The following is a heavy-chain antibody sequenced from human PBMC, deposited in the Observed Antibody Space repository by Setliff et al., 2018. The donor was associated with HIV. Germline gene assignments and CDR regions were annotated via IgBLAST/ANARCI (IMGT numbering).Heavy chain of an antibody. CDR2: ISYTGIT. CDR3: ARLRQWLAFFDS. J-gene: IGHJ4*02. V-gene: IGHV4-39*01. Sequence: SETLSLTCTVSGGSISRGGYSWGWIRQPPGKGLEWIGSISYTGITNYNPSLKSRVTISVDTSQSQFSLKLTSVTAADTAVYYCARLRQWLAFFDSWGQGTLVTVSS. CDR1: GGSISRGGYS. D-gene: IGHD6-19*01.